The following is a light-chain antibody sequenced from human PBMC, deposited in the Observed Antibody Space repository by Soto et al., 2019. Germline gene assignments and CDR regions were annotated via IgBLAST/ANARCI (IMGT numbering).Light chain of an antibody. V-gene: IGKV1-5*03. Sequence: DIQMTQSPSTLSSSVGYIFTITCRSNEGISTWLAWFEQKPGKAPKSLIYKASTLESGVPSRFSGSGSGTEFTLTISSLQPDDFATYYCQQYNSYSWTFGQGTKVDI. CDR2: KAS. J-gene: IGKJ1*01. CDR3: QQYNSYSWT. CDR1: EGISTW.